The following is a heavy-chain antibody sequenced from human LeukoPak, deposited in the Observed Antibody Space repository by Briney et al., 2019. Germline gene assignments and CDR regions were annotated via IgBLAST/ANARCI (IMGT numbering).Heavy chain of an antibody. Sequence: GRSLRLSCAASGFTFDDYAMHWVRQAPGKGLEWVSGISWNSGSIGYADSVKGRFTISRDNAKNSLYLQMNSLRDEDTAVYYCARDPPITMIVVGGVSAFDIWGQGTMVTVSS. CDR3: ARDPPITMIVVGGVSAFDI. CDR2: ISWNSGSI. J-gene: IGHJ3*02. D-gene: IGHD3-22*01. V-gene: IGHV3-9*01. CDR1: GFTFDDYA.